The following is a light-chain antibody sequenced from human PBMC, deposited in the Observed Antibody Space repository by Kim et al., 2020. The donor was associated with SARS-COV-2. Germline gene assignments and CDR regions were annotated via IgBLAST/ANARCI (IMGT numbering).Light chain of an antibody. CDR1: QTINNR. Sequence: SQGERATLSCRSSQTINNRLVGYQQKPGQAPRLLIYDATTRATGIPARFIGSGSETDFTLTINGLQSEDFAVYYCQQSNNWPPLTFGQGTKVDIK. V-gene: IGKV3-15*01. J-gene: IGKJ1*01. CDR2: DAT. CDR3: QQSNNWPPLT.